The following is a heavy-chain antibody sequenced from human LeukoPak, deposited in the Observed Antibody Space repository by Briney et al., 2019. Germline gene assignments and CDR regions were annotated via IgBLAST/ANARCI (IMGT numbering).Heavy chain of an antibody. CDR1: GGSFSGYY. CDR3: ARGQRDSSGYAFDI. D-gene: IGHD3-22*01. Sequence: SETLSLTCAVYGGSFSGYYWSWIRQPPGKGLEWIGEINHSGSTNYNTSLKSRVTISVDTSKNQFSLKLSSVTAADTAVYYCARGQRDSSGYAFDIWGQGTMVTVSS. V-gene: IGHV4-34*01. J-gene: IGHJ3*02. CDR2: INHSGST.